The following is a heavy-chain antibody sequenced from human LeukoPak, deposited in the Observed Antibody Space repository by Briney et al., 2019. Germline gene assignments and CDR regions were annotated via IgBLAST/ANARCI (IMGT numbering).Heavy chain of an antibody. CDR3: ARDGVPGNKYFQH. V-gene: IGHV6-1*01. CDR2: TYYRSKWYY. J-gene: IGHJ1*01. Sequence: SQTLSLTCAISGDSVSSNSVVWNWIRQSPSRGLESLGRTYYRSKWYYDYAVSVKSRITINPDTSKNQFSLQLNSVTPEDTAVYYCARDGVPGNKYFQHWGQGTLVTVSS. D-gene: IGHD2/OR15-2a*01. CDR1: GDSVSSNSVV.